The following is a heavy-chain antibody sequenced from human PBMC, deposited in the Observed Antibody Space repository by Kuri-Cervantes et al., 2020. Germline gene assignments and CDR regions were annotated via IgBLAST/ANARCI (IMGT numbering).Heavy chain of an antibody. Sequence: SVKVSCKASGYTFTYRYLHWVRQAPGQALEWMGWITPFNGNTNYAQKLQGRVTMTTDTSTSTAYMELRSLRSDDTAVYYCARLSGSERRWDFDYWGQGTLVTVSS. CDR3: ARLSGSERRWDFDY. D-gene: IGHD1-1*01. J-gene: IGHJ4*02. V-gene: IGHV1-45*02. CDR1: GYTFTYRY. CDR2: ITPFNGNT.